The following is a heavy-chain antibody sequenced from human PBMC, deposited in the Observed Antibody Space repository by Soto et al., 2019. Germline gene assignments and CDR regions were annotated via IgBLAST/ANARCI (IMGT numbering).Heavy chain of an antibody. J-gene: IGHJ6*02. CDR2: ISNDGSNK. CDR1: GFTFNNYG. Sequence: GGSLRLSCAASGFTFNNYGMNWVRQAPGKGLEWVAIISNDGSNKYYIESVRGRFTISRDNSKNMLFLQMNSLRVEDTAVYFCTKDGRFDSDGSLYYYYYGMDVWGQGTTVTVSS. D-gene: IGHD2-15*01. V-gene: IGHV3-30*18. CDR3: TKDGRFDSDGSLYYYYYGMDV.